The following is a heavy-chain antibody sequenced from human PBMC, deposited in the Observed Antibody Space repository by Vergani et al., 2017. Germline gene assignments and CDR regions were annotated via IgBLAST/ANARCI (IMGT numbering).Heavy chain of an antibody. V-gene: IGHV1-2*02. D-gene: IGHD3-10*01. CDR2: INPNSGGT. CDR1: GYTFTGYY. Sequence: QVQLVQSGAEVKKPGASVKVSCKASGYTFTGYYMHWVRQAPGQGREWMGWINPNSGGTKYAQKFQGRVTMTRDTYISTASMELSRLRSDDTAVYYCARVMGPTDAFDIWGQGTMVTVSS. CDR3: ARVMGPTDAFDI. J-gene: IGHJ3*02.